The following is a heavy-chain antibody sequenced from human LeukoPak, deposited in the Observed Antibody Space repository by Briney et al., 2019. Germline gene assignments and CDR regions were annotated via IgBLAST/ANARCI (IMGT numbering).Heavy chain of an antibody. CDR2: ISGSGDST. CDR3: AIVIAVAGPATFY. D-gene: IGHD6-19*01. J-gene: IGHJ4*02. V-gene: IGHV3-23*01. CDR1: GFTFSSYA. Sequence: GSLRLSCAASGFTFSSYAMSWVRQAPGKGLEWVSSISGSGDSTYYADSVKGRSTISRDNSKNTLYLQTNSLRAEDTALYYCAIVIAVAGPATFYWGQGTLATVSS.